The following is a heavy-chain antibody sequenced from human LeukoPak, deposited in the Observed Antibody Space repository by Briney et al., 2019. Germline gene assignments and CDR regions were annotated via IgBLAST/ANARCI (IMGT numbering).Heavy chain of an antibody. CDR2: IIPILGIA. D-gene: IGHD6-19*01. J-gene: IGHJ4*02. V-gene: IGHV1-69*04. Sequence: SVKVSCKVSGGTFSSYAISWVRQAPGQGLEWMGRIIPILGIANYAQKFQGRVTITADKSTSTAYMELSSLRSEDTAVYHCARELYSSGWYLDYWGQGTLVTVSS. CDR3: ARELYSSGWYLDY. CDR1: GGTFSSYA.